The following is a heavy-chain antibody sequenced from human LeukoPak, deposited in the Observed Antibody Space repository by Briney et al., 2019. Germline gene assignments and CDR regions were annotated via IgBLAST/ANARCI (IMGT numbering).Heavy chain of an antibody. J-gene: IGHJ4*02. CDR3: ARLFGEVTIYDY. V-gene: IGHV3-7*01. Sequence: GGSLRLSCAASGFTFSNSWMSWVRQAPGRGLEWVASINQHGSQIHYVGSVKGRFTISRDNAKNSLYLEMSSLRAEDTAEYYCARLFGEVTIYDYWGQGTLVTVSS. CDR2: INQHGSQI. CDR1: GFTFSNSW. D-gene: IGHD3-10*01.